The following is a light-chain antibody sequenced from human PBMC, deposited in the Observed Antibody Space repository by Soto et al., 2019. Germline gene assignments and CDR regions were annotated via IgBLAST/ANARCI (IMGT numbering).Light chain of an antibody. Sequence: DIQLTQSPSSLSAYVGDRVTITCRASQGISSHLAWFQQKQGKVPKSLIYGASNLQAGVPSRFSGSGSGTDFTLTISSLQPEDFATYYCQQYSTYRWTFGQGTKVDIK. CDR3: QQYSTYRWT. CDR2: GAS. CDR1: QGISSH. J-gene: IGKJ1*01. V-gene: IGKV1-16*01.